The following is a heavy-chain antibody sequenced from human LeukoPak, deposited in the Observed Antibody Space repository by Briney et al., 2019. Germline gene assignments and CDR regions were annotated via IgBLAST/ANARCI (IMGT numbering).Heavy chain of an antibody. J-gene: IGHJ4*02. D-gene: IGHD3-22*01. V-gene: IGHV3-30*18. CDR1: GFTFSSYG. Sequence: GGSLRLSCAASGFTFSSYGMHWVRQAPGKGLEWVAVISYDGSNKYYADSVKGRFTISRDNSKNTLYLQMNSLRAEDTAVYYCAKEAGYYDSSGYYVDYWGQGTLVTVSS. CDR2: ISYDGSNK. CDR3: AKEAGYYDSSGYYVDY.